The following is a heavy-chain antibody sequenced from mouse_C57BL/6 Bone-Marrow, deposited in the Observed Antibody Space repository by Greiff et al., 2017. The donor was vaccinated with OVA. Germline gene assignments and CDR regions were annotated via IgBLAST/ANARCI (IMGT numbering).Heavy chain of an antibody. J-gene: IGHJ1*03. D-gene: IGHD1-1*02. Sequence: VQLQQSDAELVKPGASVKISCKVSGYTFTDHTIHWMKQRPEQGLEWIGYIYPRDDSTKYNEKFKGKATLTADKSSSTAYMQLSSLTSEDSAVYYCARLGWDGYFDVWGTGTTVTVSS. CDR2: IYPRDDST. CDR1: GYTFTDHT. V-gene: IGHV1-78*01. CDR3: ARLGWDGYFDV.